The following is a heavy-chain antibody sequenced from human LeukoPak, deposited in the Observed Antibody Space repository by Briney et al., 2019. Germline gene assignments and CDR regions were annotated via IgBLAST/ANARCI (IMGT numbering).Heavy chain of an antibody. CDR2: INPNSGGT. Sequence: ASVKLSCKASGYTFTGYYMHWVRQAPGQGLEWMGWINPNSGGTNYAQKFQGRVTMTRDTSISTAYMELSRLRSDDTAVYYCARGAHIVVVTAIPLDYWGQGTLVTVSS. V-gene: IGHV1-2*02. CDR3: ARGAHIVVVTAIPLDY. D-gene: IGHD2-21*02. CDR1: GYTFTGYY. J-gene: IGHJ4*02.